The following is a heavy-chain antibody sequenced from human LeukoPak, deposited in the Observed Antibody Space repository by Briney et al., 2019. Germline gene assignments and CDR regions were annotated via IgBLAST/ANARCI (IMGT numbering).Heavy chain of an antibody. CDR1: GDSISSYY. Sequence: SEALSLTCTVSGDSISSYYWSWIRQPPGKGLEWLGYIYYSGSTIYNPSLKSRVTISVDTSKNQFSLKLSSVTAADTAVYYCARRRSIMYDGNYFDYWGQGTLVTVSS. V-gene: IGHV4-59*08. J-gene: IGHJ4*02. CDR3: ARRRSIMYDGNYFDY. CDR2: IYYSGST. D-gene: IGHD2-8*01.